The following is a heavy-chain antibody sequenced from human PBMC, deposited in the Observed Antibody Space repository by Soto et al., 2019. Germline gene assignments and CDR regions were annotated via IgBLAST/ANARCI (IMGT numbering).Heavy chain of an antibody. D-gene: IGHD6-13*01. V-gene: IGHV4-34*01. Sequence: QVQLQQWGAGLLKPSETLSLTCAVYGGSFSGYYWSCIRQPPGKGLEWIGEINHSGSTNYNPSLKSRVTISVDTSKNQFSLKLNSVTAADTAVYYCARGWYEDYWGQGTLVTVSS. CDR2: INHSGST. J-gene: IGHJ4*02. CDR1: GGSFSGYY. CDR3: ARGWYEDY.